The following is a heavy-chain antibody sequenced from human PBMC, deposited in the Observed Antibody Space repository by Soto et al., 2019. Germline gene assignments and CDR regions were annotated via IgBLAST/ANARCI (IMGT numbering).Heavy chain of an antibody. D-gene: IGHD3-16*02. CDR2: INHSGST. CDR1: GGSFSGYY. V-gene: IGHV4-34*01. J-gene: IGHJ4*02. CDR3: ARGKLSDYVWGSYRYHFDY. Sequence: QVQLQQWGAGLLKPSETLSLTCAGYGGSFSGYYWSWIRQPPGKGLEWIGEINHSGSTNYNPSLKSRVTISVDTSKNQFSLKLSSVTAADTAVYYCARGKLSDYVWGSYRYHFDYWGQGTVVTVSS.